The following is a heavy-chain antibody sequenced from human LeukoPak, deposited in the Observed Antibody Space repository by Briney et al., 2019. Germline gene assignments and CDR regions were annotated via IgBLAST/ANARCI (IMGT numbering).Heavy chain of an antibody. CDR1: GFTFANYA. V-gene: IGHV3-23*01. D-gene: IGHD2-21*02. CDR2: VSGSGGET. J-gene: IGHJ2*01. CDR3: ARRRAYCGGDCYEYFDL. Sequence: GGSLRLSCAASGFTFANYAMSWVRQAPGKGLEWVSSVSGSGGETHSTDSVKGRFTISRDNSKGTLYLQLSSLRAEDTAVYYCARRRAYCGGDCYEYFDLWGRGTLVTVSS.